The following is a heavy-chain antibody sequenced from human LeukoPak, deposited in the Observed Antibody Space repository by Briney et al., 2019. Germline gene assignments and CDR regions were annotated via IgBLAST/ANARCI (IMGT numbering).Heavy chain of an antibody. CDR2: ISSSSSYT. J-gene: IGHJ4*02. D-gene: IGHD3-22*01. V-gene: IGHV3-11*06. Sequence: GGSLRLSCAASGFTFSDYYMSWIRQAPGKGLEWVSYISSSSSYTNYADSVKGRFTISRDNAKNSLYLQMNSLRAEDTAVYYCAGDMPYYYDSRSKGAGGFDYWGQGTLVTVSS. CDR1: GFTFSDYY. CDR3: AGDMPYYYDSRSKGAGGFDY.